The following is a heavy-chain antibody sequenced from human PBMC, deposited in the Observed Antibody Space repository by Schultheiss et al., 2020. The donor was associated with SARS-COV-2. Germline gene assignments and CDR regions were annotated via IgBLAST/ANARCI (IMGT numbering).Heavy chain of an antibody. D-gene: IGHD6-13*01. CDR1: GFTFSSYA. Sequence: GGSLRLSCAASGFTFSSYAMHWVRQAPGKGLEWVAVSWYDGSNKYHADSVKGRFTISRDNSNNILFLQMNSLRAEDTAVYYCARDGGKDSSSWYGGRVDWFDPWGQGTLVTVSS. CDR2: SWYDGSNK. V-gene: IGHV3-33*08. J-gene: IGHJ5*02. CDR3: ARDGGKDSSSWYGGRVDWFDP.